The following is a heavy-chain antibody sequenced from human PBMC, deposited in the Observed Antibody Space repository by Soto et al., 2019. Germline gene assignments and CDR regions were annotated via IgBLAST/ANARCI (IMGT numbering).Heavy chain of an antibody. D-gene: IGHD3-9*01. V-gene: IGHV3-7*01. CDR3: ARDLGYYDILTGLAGDDDY. CDR1: GFTFSRYW. CDR2: IKQDGSEK. J-gene: IGHJ4*02. Sequence: GGSLRLSCAASGFTFSRYWMSWVRQAPGKGLEWVANIKQDGSEKDYVDSVKGRFTISRDNAKNSLYLQMNSLRAEDTAVYYCARDLGYYDILTGLAGDDDYWGQGTLVTVSS.